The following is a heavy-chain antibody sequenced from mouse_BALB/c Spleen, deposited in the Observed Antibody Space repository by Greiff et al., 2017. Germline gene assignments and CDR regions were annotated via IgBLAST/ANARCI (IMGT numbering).Heavy chain of an antibody. CDR2: IDPANGNT. V-gene: IGHV14-3*02. CDR3: ARAAYHAMDY. J-gene: IGHJ4*01. Sequence: VQLQQSGAEPVKPGASVKLSCTASGFNIKDTYMHWVKQRPEQGLEWIGRIDPANGNTKYDPKFQGKATITADTSSNTAYLQLSSLTSEDTAVYYCARAAYHAMDYWGQGTSVTVSS. CDR1: GFNIKDTY.